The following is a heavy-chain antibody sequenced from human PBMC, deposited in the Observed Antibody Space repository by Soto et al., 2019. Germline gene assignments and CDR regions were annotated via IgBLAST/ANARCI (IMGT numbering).Heavy chain of an antibody. J-gene: IGHJ6*02. D-gene: IGHD1-26*01. CDR1: GYTFTGYY. CDR2: INPNSGDT. V-gene: IGHV1-2*02. CDR3: AKGGAIVAAGTRVYLYNAMDV. Sequence: ASVKVSCKASGYTFTGYYVHWVRQAPGQGLEWMGWINPNSGDTYLAQRFQGRVTMNRDTSIGTAYMELRGLTSDDTAEYYCAKGGAIVAAGTRVYLYNAMDVWGQGATVTVSS.